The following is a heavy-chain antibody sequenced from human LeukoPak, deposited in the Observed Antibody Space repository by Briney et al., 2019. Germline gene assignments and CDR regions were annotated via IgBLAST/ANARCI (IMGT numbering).Heavy chain of an antibody. CDR2: IYYSGST. V-gene: IGHV4-59*08. J-gene: IGHJ3*02. CDR3: ARDGAFDI. Sequence: PSETLSLTCTVSGGSISSYDWSWLRQPPGKGLEWIGYIYYSGSTNYSPSLKSRVTISVDTSKNQFSVKLSSVTAADTAVYYCARDGAFDIWGQGTMVTVSS. CDR1: GGSISSYD.